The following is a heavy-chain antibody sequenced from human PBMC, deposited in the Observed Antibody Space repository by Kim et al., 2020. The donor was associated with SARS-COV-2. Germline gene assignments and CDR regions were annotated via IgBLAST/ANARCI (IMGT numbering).Heavy chain of an antibody. CDR3: ARDSGLGGSYYFDY. J-gene: IGHJ4*02. CDR2: IRDNGGTI. D-gene: IGHD3-10*01. CDR1: GFTFETYD. V-gene: IGHV3-48*03. Sequence: GGSLRLSCVASGFTFETYDMNWVRQAPGKGPEWLSYIRDNGGTIHSADSVSGRFTISRDNAGKSLVLQMNSLRVEDTAIYYCARDSGLGGSYYFDYWGQGTLVTVSS.